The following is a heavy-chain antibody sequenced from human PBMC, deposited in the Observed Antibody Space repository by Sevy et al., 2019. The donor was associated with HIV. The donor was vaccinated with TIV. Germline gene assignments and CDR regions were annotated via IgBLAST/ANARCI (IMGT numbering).Heavy chain of an antibody. Sequence: GGSLRLSCVASGFTLSSHNMNWVRQAAGKGLEWVSSISTSSNDIYYADSVRGRFTISRDNARNSLYLQMNTLRAEDTVVYYCARVVAYCSGGTCFPGYYYGMDVWGQGTTVTVSS. CDR2: ISTSSNDI. CDR3: ARVVAYCSGGTCFPGYYYGMDV. CDR1: GFTLSSHN. J-gene: IGHJ6*02. D-gene: IGHD2-15*01. V-gene: IGHV3-21*01.